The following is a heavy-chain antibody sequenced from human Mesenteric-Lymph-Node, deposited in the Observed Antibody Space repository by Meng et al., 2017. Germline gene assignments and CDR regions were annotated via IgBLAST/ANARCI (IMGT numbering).Heavy chain of an antibody. V-gene: IGHV4-4*07. D-gene: IGHD2-2*01. J-gene: IGHJ2*01. CDR3: VRDGSSSSGGTL. CDR2: IYASVST. CDR1: GVSISSDY. Sequence: GSLRLSCSVSGVSISSDYWSWIRQPAGKGLEWIGRIYASVSTNYNPSLKTRITMSVDTSKSQFSLKLTSITAADTAVYYCVRDGSSSSGGTLWGRGTLVTVSS.